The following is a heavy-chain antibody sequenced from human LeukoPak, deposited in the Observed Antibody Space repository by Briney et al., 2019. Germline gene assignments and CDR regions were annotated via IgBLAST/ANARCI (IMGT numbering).Heavy chain of an antibody. J-gene: IGHJ4*02. V-gene: IGHV1-24*01. Sequence: ASVNVSCMVSGYTLTELSMHWERQAPGKGLEWKGGFDPEDGETIYAQKFQGRVTMTADTSTDTAYMELSSLRSEDTAVYYCAKIHYYDSSGYSLAFGYWGQGTLATVSS. CDR3: AKIHYYDSSGYSLAFGY. CDR1: GYTLTELS. CDR2: FDPEDGET. D-gene: IGHD3-22*01.